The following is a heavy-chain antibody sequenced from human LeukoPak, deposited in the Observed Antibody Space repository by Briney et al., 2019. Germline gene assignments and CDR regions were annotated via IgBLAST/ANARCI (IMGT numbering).Heavy chain of an antibody. Sequence: GGSLRLSCAASGFTFSSYSMNWVRQAPGKGLEWVSYISSSSSTIYYADSVKGRFTISRDNAKNSLYLQMNSLRAEDTAVYYCTRFRDTRFFDYWGQGTLVTVSS. CDR1: GFTFSSYS. CDR2: ISSSSSTI. J-gene: IGHJ4*02. CDR3: TRFRDTRFFDY. D-gene: IGHD2-2*02. V-gene: IGHV3-48*01.